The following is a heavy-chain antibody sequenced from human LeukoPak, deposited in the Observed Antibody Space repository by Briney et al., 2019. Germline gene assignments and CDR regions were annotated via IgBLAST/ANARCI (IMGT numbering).Heavy chain of an antibody. CDR2: IYYSGST. CDR3: ARVLNDYYYYMDV. CDR1: GGSFSGYY. J-gene: IGHJ6*03. V-gene: IGHV4-59*01. Sequence: SETLSLTCAVYGGSFSGYYWSWIRQPPGKGLEWIGYIYYSGSTNYNPSLKSRVTISVDTSKNQFSLKLSSVTAADTAVYYCARVLNDYYYYMDVWGKGTTVTVSS. D-gene: IGHD1-1*01.